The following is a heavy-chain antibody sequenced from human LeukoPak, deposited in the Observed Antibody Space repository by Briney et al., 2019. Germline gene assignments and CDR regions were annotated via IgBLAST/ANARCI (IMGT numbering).Heavy chain of an antibody. CDR1: GYTFNSYG. V-gene: IGHV1-18*01. J-gene: IGHJ4*02. D-gene: IGHD4-17*01. CDR3: ATEVVGYGEVHYFDS. Sequence: ASVKVSCKASGYTFNSYGINWVRQAPGQGLEWMGWISTYNGNTNNAQNLQGRVTMTTDTSTSTAYMELRSLRSDDTAVYYCATEVVGYGEVHYFDSWGQGTLVTVSS. CDR2: ISTYNGNT.